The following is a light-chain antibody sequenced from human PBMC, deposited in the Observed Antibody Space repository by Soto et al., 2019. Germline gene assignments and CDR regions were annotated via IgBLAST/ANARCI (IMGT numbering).Light chain of an antibody. Sequence: DIQMTQSPSTLSASVGDRVTITCRASQSINNWLAWYQHKPGKAPNPLIYEASRLQSGVPSRFSGSGSGTEFTLTISSLQPDDFAIYYCQQYDSFPYTFGQGTKLEIK. V-gene: IGKV1-5*03. CDR1: QSINNW. J-gene: IGKJ2*01. CDR2: EAS. CDR3: QQYDSFPYT.